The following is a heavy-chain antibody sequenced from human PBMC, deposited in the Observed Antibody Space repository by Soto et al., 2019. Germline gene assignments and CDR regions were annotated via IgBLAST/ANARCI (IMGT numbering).Heavy chain of an antibody. CDR2: VYYRGRI. CDR1: GCSARTSPYF. J-gene: IGHJ4*02. Sequence: XETRSLPCTVAGCSARTSPYFWGWIRQTPGKGLEWIGSVYYRGRIYSKSSVKSRVTISVDTSKNQFSLNLNSVTASDTAVYYCVSQRTSVLTQAYFDYRGPGTLVTVSA. CDR3: VSQRTSVLTQAYFDY. D-gene: IGHD2-8*01. V-gene: IGHV4-39*01.